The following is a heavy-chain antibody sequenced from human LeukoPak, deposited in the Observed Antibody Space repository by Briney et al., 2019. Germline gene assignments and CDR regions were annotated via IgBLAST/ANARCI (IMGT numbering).Heavy chain of an antibody. D-gene: IGHD6-19*01. CDR1: GFTLSSYA. V-gene: IGHV3-23*01. J-gene: IGHJ6*03. CDR3: ARVIVAGNYYYYYMDV. Sequence: GGSLRLSCAASGFTLSSYAMSWVRQGPGKGLEWVSAISVSGNTYHADSVKGRFTISRDSSKNTLYLQMNSLRAEDTAVYYCARVIVAGNYYYYYMDVWGKGTTVTISS. CDR2: ISVSGNT.